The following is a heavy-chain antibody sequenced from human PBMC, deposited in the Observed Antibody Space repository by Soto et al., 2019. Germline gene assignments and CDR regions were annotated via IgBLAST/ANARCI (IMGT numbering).Heavy chain of an antibody. Sequence: PSETLSLTCTVSGGPISGYYWSWIRQPPGKGLEWIGYIYYIGSTNYNPSLKSRVTISVDTSKNQFSMKLTSVTAADTAVYYCARRRYNLGRYHHAYWGQGTLVTVSS. CDR1: GGPISGYY. CDR3: ARRRYNLGRYHHAY. CDR2: IYYIGST. V-gene: IGHV4-59*08. D-gene: IGHD3-16*02. J-gene: IGHJ1*01.